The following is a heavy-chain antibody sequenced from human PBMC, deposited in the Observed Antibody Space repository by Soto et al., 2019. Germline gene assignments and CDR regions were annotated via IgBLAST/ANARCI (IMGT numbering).Heavy chain of an antibody. Sequence: EVQLVESGGDLVQPGGSLKLSCAASGFTFSGSAMHWVRQASGKGLEWVGRIRSKANSYATAYAASVKGRFTISRDDSKNTAYLQMNSLKTEDTAVYYCTRSPVVVVPAAMGGYYYYMDVWGKGTTVTVSS. CDR1: GFTFSGSA. D-gene: IGHD2-2*01. V-gene: IGHV3-73*01. J-gene: IGHJ6*03. CDR3: TRSPVVVVPAAMGGYYYYMDV. CDR2: IRSKANSYAT.